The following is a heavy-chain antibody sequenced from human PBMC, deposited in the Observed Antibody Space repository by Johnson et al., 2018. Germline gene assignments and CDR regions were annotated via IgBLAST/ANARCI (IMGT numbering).Heavy chain of an antibody. CDR2: LSYDGNNI. V-gene: IGHV3-30*02. CDR3: VKDLHGYQVYSQNMDV. CDR1: GFTFSTYG. Sequence: QVQLVESGGGVVQHGGSLRLSCSASGFTFSTYGMHWVRQAPGKGLEWVPSLSYDGNNIYYADSVKGRFTISRDNAKNTLSLQMNRLRAGDTAVYYCVKDLHGYQVYSQNMDVWGLGTTVTVS. D-gene: IGHD5-24*01. J-gene: IGHJ6*02.